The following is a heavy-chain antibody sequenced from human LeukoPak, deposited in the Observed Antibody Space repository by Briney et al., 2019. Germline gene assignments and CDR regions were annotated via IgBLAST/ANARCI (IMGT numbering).Heavy chain of an antibody. Sequence: ASVKVSCKASGYTFTGYYIHWVRQAPGQGLEWMGWINPHSGGTNYAQKFQGRVTMTRDTSISTAYMELSSLRSEDTAVYYCARAEYYYDSSGYFLGEYYYYYMDVWGKGTTVTVSS. CDR2: INPHSGGT. CDR3: ARAEYYYDSSGYFLGEYYYYYMDV. D-gene: IGHD3-22*01. J-gene: IGHJ6*03. CDR1: GYTFTGYY. V-gene: IGHV1-2*02.